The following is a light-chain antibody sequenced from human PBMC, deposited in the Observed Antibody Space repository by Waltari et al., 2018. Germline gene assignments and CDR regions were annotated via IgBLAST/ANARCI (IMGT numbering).Light chain of an antibody. CDR1: NIGSKS. V-gene: IGLV3-21*02. CDR3: QVWDGSTDVV. CDR2: DDS. Sequence: SYVLTQPPSVSVAPGQTARVTCGGNNIGSKSVHWYQQRPGQAPILVLYDDSDRPSGLPDRFSGSNSGSTATLTISRVEAGDEADYYCQVWDGSTDVVFGGGTKLTVL. J-gene: IGLJ2*01.